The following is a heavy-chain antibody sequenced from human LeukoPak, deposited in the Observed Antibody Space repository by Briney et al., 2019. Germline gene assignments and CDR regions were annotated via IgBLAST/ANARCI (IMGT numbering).Heavy chain of an antibody. Sequence: ASETLSLTCAVSGGSISSSNYYWAWIRQPPGKGLEWIGSIYYGGSTYYSASLRSRVTISADTSKNQFSLKVTSVTAADTAVHYCARRGLAVAAHWGQGTLVTVSS. V-gene: IGHV4-39*01. J-gene: IGHJ4*02. CDR2: IYYGGST. D-gene: IGHD6-19*01. CDR1: GGSISSSNYY. CDR3: ARRGLAVAAH.